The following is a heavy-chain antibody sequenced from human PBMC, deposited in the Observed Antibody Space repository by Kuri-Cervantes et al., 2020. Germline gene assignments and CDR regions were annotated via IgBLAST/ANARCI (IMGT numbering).Heavy chain of an antibody. CDR3: AKSQMIAGSPLDY. CDR1: GFTFSDYY. D-gene: IGHD6-6*01. Sequence: GESLKISCAASGFTFSDYYMSWIRQAPGKGLEWVSYISSSGSTIYYADSVKGRFTISRDNAKNSLYLQMNSLRAEDTAVYYCAKSQMIAGSPLDYWGQGTLVTVSS. V-gene: IGHV3-11*04. J-gene: IGHJ4*02. CDR2: ISSSGSTI.